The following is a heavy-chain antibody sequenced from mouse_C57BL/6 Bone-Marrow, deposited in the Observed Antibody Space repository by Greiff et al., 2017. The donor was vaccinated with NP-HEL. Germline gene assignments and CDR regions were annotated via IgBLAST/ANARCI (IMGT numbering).Heavy chain of an antibody. V-gene: IGHV1-7*01. CDR3: ARSYITTVVATDY. J-gene: IGHJ2*01. CDR2: INPSSGYT. CDR1: GYTFTSYW. Sequence: VQVVESGAELAKPGASVKLSCKASGYTFTSYWMHWVKQRPGQGLEWIGYINPSSGYTKYNQKFKDKATLTADKSSSTAYMQLSSLTYEDSAVYYCARSYITTVVATDYWGQGTTLTVSS. D-gene: IGHD1-1*01.